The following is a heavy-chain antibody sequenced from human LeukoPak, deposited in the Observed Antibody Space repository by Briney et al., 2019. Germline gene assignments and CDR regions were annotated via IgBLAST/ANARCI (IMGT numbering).Heavy chain of an antibody. D-gene: IGHD6-19*01. CDR2: ISYDGSNK. V-gene: IGHV3-30*18. CDR3: AKDLGGGSGCYDL. CDR1: GFTFSSYG. J-gene: IGHJ2*01. Sequence: GRSLRLSCAASGFTFSSYGMHWVRQAPGKGLECVAIISYDGSNKYYADSVQGRFTISRDNSKNTLYLQMNSLRAEDTAVYYCAKDLGGGSGCYDLWGRGTLVTVSS.